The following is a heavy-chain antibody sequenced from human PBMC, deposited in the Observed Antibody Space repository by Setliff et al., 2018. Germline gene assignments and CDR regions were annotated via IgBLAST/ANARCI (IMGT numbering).Heavy chain of an antibody. D-gene: IGHD1-26*01. Sequence: SETLSLTCAVSGFSISSGYYWGWIRQPPGKGLEWIVNIHHSGSNDYNPSLKSRVTISLDTSKNQFSLRLTSVTAADTAVYYCARSYHLVLTNWFDAWGHRTLVTVSS. J-gene: IGHJ5*01. CDR2: IHHSGSN. CDR3: ARSYHLVLTNWFDA. V-gene: IGHV4-38-2*01. CDR1: GFSISSGYY.